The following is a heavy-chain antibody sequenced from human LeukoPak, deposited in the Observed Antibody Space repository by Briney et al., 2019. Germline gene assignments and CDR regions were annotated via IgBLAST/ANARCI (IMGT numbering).Heavy chain of an antibody. CDR2: FFYSGST. V-gene: IGHV4-59*01. CDR3: ARGTGGDNSPIRYYYYYGMDV. J-gene: IGHJ6*02. Sequence: SETLSLTCIVSGGPISSYYWSWIRPPPGKGLGWIGFFFYSGSTNYNPSPKSRVTISVHTSKNQFSLKLSSVTAADTAVYYCARGTGGDNSPIRYYYYYGMDVWGQGTTVTVSS. CDR1: GGPISSYY. D-gene: IGHD2-21*02.